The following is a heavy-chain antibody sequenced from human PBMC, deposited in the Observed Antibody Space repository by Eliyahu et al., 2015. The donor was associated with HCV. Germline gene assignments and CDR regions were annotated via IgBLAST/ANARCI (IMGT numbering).Heavy chain of an antibody. D-gene: IGHD1-26*01. J-gene: IGHJ4*02. Sequence: EVQLVQSGAEVKKPGESXKISCKGSGYXFTSDWIGWVRQMPGKGLEWMGIIYPGDSDTRYSPSFQGQFTISADKSISTAYLQWSSLKASDTAMYYCVRQSRDRDSGNYFDYWGQGTLVTVSS. CDR2: IYPGDSDT. CDR1: GYXFTSDW. CDR3: VRQSRDRDSGNYFDY. V-gene: IGHV5-51*01.